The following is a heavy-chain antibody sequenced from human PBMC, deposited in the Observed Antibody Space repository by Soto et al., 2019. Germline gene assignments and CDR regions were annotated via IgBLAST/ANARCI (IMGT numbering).Heavy chain of an antibody. CDR1: GYAFTTYG. J-gene: IGHJ4*02. V-gene: IGHV1-18*01. CDR2: ISAHNGNT. D-gene: IGHD6-6*01. CDR3: ARGRDGDY. Sequence: QVPLVQSGAEVKKPGASVKVSFKGSGYAFTTYGITWVRQAPGQGLEWMGWISAHNGNTNYAQKLQGRATVTRDTSTSTAYMELRSLRSDDTAVYYCARGRDGDYWGQGALVTVSS.